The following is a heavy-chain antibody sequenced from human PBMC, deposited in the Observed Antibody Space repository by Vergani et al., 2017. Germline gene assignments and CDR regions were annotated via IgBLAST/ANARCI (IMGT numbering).Heavy chain of an antibody. CDR1: GGTFSSYA. J-gene: IGHJ6*03. CDR3: ARRSSSSLGYYYMDV. Sequence: QVQLVQSGAEVKKPGSSVKVSCKASGGTFSSYAISWVRQAPGKGLEWMGGIIPIFGKENYAQKFQGRVTITADESTSTAYMELSSLRPEDTAVYYCARRSSSSLGYYYMDVWGKGTTVTVSS. CDR2: IIPIFGKE. V-gene: IGHV1-69*01. D-gene: IGHD6-6*01.